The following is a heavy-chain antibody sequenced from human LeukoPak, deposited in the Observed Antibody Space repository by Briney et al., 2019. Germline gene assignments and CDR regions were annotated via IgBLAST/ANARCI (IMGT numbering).Heavy chain of an antibody. V-gene: IGHV4-59*01. CDR2: IYYSGST. D-gene: IGHD3-10*01. CDR3: ARDRGLWFGELLDY. CDR1: GGSISSDF. J-gene: IGHJ4*02. Sequence: KSSETLSLTCTVSGGSISSDFWSWIRQPPGKGLEWIGYIYYSGSTNYNPSLKSRVTISVDTSKNQFSLKLNSVTAADTAVYYCARDRGLWFGELLDYWGPGTLVTVSS.